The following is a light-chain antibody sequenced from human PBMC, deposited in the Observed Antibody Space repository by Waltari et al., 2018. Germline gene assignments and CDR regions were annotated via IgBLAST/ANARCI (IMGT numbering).Light chain of an antibody. CDR2: MVS. V-gene: IGKV2-28*01. CDR1: QSLLDSNGDTY. Sequence: PASISCRSSQSLLDSNGDTYLDWYLQKPGQSPQLLIYMVSIRASGVPDRFSGSGSGTDFTLRISRVEAEDVGLYYCMQAQQTPTFGPGTKVDIK. CDR3: MQAQQTPT. J-gene: IGKJ3*01.